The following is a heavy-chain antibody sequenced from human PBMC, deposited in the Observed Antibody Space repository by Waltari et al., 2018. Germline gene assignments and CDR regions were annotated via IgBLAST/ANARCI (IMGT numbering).Heavy chain of an antibody. CDR1: GFTFSSYA. CDR2: VSGSGGST. D-gene: IGHD6-13*01. J-gene: IGHJ5*02. V-gene: IGHV3-23*04. Sequence: EVQLVESGGGLVQPGGSLRLSCAASGFTFSSYAMSWVRQAPGKGLEWVSAVSGSGGSTYDADSGKVRCSISRDNSKTTLYLQMNSLRAEDTAVYYCAKGGAAAGTLVGWFDPWGQGTLVTVSS. CDR3: AKGGAAAGTLVGWFDP.